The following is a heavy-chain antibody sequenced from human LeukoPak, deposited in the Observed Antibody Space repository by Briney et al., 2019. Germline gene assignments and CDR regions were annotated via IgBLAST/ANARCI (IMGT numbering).Heavy chain of an antibody. CDR2: ISYDGSNK. CDR3: AKEGYDFSLAS. J-gene: IGHJ5*01. Sequence: GRSLRLSCAASGFTFSSYAMHWVRQAPGKGLEWVAVISYDGSNKYYADSVKGRFTISRDNSKNTLYLQMNSLRAEDTAVYYCAKEGYDFSLASWGQGTLVTVSS. V-gene: IGHV3-30*04. D-gene: IGHD3-3*01. CDR1: GFTFSSYA.